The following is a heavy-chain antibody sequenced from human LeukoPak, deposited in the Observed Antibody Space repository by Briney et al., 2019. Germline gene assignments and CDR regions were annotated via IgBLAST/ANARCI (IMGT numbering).Heavy chain of an antibody. D-gene: IGHD2-2*01. V-gene: IGHV3-11*04. J-gene: IGHJ4*02. CDR2: ISSSDTTI. Sequence: GGSLRLSCAGSGFTFSDYYMSWIRQAPGKGLEWASYISSSDTTIYYADSVKGRFTISRDNAQNSLYLQMNTLRADDTAVYYCARADCSSTSCYEFDYWGQGTLVTVSS. CDR3: ARADCSSTSCYEFDY. CDR1: GFTFSDYY.